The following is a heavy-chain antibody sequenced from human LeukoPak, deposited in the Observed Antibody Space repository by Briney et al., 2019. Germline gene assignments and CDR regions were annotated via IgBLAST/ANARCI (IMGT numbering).Heavy chain of an antibody. CDR1: GFTFRTYW. CDR3: ARDQDTPITGYDY. D-gene: IGHD5-18*01. V-gene: IGHV3-74*01. Sequence: GGSLRLSCAASGFTFRTYWMHWVRQAPGKGLVWVSRINSDGSSTSYADSVKGRFTISRDNARNTLYLQMNSLRAEDTAVYYCARDQDTPITGYDYWGQGTLVTVSS. CDR2: INSDGSST. J-gene: IGHJ4*02.